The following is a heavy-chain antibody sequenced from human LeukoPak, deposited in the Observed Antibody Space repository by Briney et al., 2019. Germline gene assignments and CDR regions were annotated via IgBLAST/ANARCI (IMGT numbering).Heavy chain of an antibody. CDR2: ISSSSSYI. CDR1: GFTFSSYS. V-gene: IGHV3-21*01. D-gene: IGHD1/OR15-1a*01. CDR3: ARWEHAGGYVY. Sequence: GGSLRLSCAASGFTFSSYSMNWVRQAPGKGLDWVSSISSSSSYIYYTDSVKGRFTISRDNAKNSVYLQMYSLRAEDTAVYYCARWEHAGGYVYWGQGTLVTVSS. J-gene: IGHJ4*02.